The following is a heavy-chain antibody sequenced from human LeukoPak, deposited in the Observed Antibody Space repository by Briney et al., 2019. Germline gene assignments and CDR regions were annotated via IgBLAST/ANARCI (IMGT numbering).Heavy chain of an antibody. CDR2: INPSGGST. V-gene: IGHV1-46*01. D-gene: IGHD1-1*01. CDR3: ARAGTTGTGYYYYMDV. Sequence: ASVKVSCKASGYTFTSYYMHWVRQAPGQGLEWMGIINPSGGSTSYAQKFQGRVTMTRDMSTSTVYMELSSLRSEDTAVYYCARAGTTGTGYYYYMDVWGKGTTVTVSS. CDR1: GYTFTSYY. J-gene: IGHJ6*03.